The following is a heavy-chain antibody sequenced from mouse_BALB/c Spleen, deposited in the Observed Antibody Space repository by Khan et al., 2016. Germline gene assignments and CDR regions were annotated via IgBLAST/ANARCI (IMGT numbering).Heavy chain of an antibody. CDR3: ARVRQVMDY. CDR2: INSNGGST. Sequence: EVELVESGGGLVQPGGSLKLSCAASGFTFSTYAMSWVRQTPDKRLELVATINSNGGSTFYPDSVKGRFTISRDNAKNTLYLQMSSLKSEDTAMYYCARVRQVMDYWGQGTSVTVSS. J-gene: IGHJ4*01. CDR1: GFTFSTYA. V-gene: IGHV5-6-3*01. D-gene: IGHD2-14*01.